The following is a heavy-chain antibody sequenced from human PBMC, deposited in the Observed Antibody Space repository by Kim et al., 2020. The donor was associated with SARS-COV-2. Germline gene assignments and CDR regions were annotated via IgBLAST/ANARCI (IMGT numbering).Heavy chain of an antibody. D-gene: IGHD5-18*01. V-gene: IGHV1-69*13. Sequence: SVKVSCKASGGTFSSYAISWVRQAPGQGLEWMGGIIPIFGTANYAQKFQGRVTITADESTSTAYMELSSLRSEDTAVYYCARLVDTAMVTGGYFDYWGQGTLVTVSS. CDR1: GGTFSSYA. CDR3: ARLVDTAMVTGGYFDY. CDR2: IIPIFGTA. J-gene: IGHJ4*02.